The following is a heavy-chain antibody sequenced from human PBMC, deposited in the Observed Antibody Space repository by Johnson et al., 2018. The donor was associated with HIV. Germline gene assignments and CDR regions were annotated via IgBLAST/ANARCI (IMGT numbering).Heavy chain of an antibody. CDR1: GFTFSSYG. V-gene: IGHV3-73*01. D-gene: IGHD3-3*01. CDR2: IKSKANSYAT. CDR3: ARNLLRFLEWLYRPGAFDI. J-gene: IGHJ3*02. Sequence: RLVESGGGVVQPGRSLRLSCAASGFTFSSYGMHWVRQAPGKGLEWVGRIKSKANSYATAYAASVKGRFTISRDNSKNTLYLQMNSLRAEDTAVCYCARNLLRFLEWLYRPGAFDIWGQGTMVTVSS.